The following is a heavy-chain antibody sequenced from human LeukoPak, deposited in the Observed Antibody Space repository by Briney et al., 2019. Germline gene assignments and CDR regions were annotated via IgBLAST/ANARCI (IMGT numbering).Heavy chain of an antibody. D-gene: IGHD3-22*01. CDR1: GFTFSSNY. CDR2: IYSGGST. Sequence: GGSLRLSCAASGFTFSSNYMSWVRQAPGKGLEWVSVIYSGGSTYYADSVKGRFTISRDNSKNTLYLQMNSLRAEDTAVYYCAKSLSYDSSGFFDYWGQGTLVTVSS. J-gene: IGHJ4*02. CDR3: AKSLSYDSSGFFDY. V-gene: IGHV3-53*01.